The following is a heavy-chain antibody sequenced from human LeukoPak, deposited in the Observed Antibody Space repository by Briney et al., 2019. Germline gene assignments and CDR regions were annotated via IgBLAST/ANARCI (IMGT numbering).Heavy chain of an antibody. CDR1: GFTFSTYN. Sequence: GGSLRLSCAASGFTFSTYNTNWVRHAPGKGLEWISSITSSSSYIYYADSVKGRFTISRDNAKNSLFLQMNNLSPDDTAVYFCARDPYSGNYGNYYYYYMDVWGKGTTVTISS. CDR3: ARDPYSGNYGNYYYYYMDV. D-gene: IGHD1-26*01. J-gene: IGHJ6*03. V-gene: IGHV3-21*06. CDR2: ITSSSSYI.